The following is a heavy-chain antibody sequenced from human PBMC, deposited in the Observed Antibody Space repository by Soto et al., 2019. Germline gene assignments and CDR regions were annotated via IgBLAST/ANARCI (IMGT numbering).Heavy chain of an antibody. CDR2: IYYSGST. D-gene: IGHD5-12*01. J-gene: IGHJ6*02. CDR3: ARDERSGYDYDYYYYGMDV. Sequence: QVQLQESGPGLVKPSQTLSLTCTVSGGSISSGGYYWSWIRQHPGKGLEWIGYIYYSGSTYYNPSLKRRVTISVDTSKNQFSLKLSSVTAADTAVYYCARDERSGYDYDYYYYGMDVWGQGTTVTVSS. V-gene: IGHV4-31*03. CDR1: GGSISSGGYY.